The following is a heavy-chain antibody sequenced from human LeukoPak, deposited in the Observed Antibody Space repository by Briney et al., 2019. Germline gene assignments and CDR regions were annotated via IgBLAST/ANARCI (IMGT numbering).Heavy chain of an antibody. D-gene: IGHD3-10*01. CDR2: MNSDGSST. CDR3: AKDRESPLLWFGRHRVQLDY. V-gene: IGHV3-74*01. Sequence: GGSLRLSCAASGFTFSSYWMHWVRQAPGKGLVWVSRMNSDGSSTSYADSVKGRFTISRDNSKNTLYLQMNSLRAEDTAVYYCAKDRESPLLWFGRHRVQLDYWGQGTLVTVSS. CDR1: GFTFSSYW. J-gene: IGHJ4*02.